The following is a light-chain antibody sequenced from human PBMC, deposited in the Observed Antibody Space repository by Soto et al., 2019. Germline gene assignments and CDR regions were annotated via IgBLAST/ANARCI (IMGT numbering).Light chain of an antibody. CDR3: SSYTTSNTLV. J-gene: IGLJ2*01. Sequence: QAVVTQAPSFSVSPGGTVTLTCGLTSGSVSTTNYPSWYQQTPGQAPRTLIYSTNTRSSGVPDRFSGSKSGSMASLTISGLQSEDEADYFCSSYTTSNTLVFGGGTKLTVL. CDR1: SGSVSTTNY. V-gene: IGLV8-61*01. CDR2: STN.